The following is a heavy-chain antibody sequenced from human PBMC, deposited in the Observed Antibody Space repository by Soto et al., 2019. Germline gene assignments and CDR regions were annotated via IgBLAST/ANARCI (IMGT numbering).Heavy chain of an antibody. Sequence: GESLKISCKASGYNFNKYWIAWVRQLPGKGLEWMGIIYPDDSDTRYSPSFQGQVTLSADKSIYTAYLQWSSLQASDTAIYYCETHPWSFTYATRPPDAFDLWGHGTVVTVSS. CDR2: IYPDDSDT. V-gene: IGHV5-51*01. D-gene: IGHD1-26*01. CDR1: GYNFNKYW. CDR3: ETHPWSFTYATRPPDAFDL. J-gene: IGHJ3*01.